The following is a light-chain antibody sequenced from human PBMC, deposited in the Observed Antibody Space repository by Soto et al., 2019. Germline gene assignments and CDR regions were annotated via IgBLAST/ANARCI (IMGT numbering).Light chain of an antibody. CDR1: QSVSNS. Sequence: EIVLTQSPGTLSLSPGERATLSCRASQSVSNSLVWYLQKPGQAPRLLIYDASTRATGTPDRFSGSGSGTDFTLTISRLEPEDFAVYSCQQYGGPPRTFGQGTKVEI. CDR2: DAS. J-gene: IGKJ1*01. CDR3: QQYGGPPRT. V-gene: IGKV3-20*01.